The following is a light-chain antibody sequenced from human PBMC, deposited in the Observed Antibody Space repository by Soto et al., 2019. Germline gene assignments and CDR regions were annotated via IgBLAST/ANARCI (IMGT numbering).Light chain of an antibody. CDR2: KAS. CDR1: QSISTW. Sequence: DIQMTQSPSTLSASVGDRVTITCRASQSISTWLAWYQQKPGKAPKLLIYKASSLEGGVPSRFSGSGSGTDFNITISSLQPGDFATYYCQQYNTYPLTFGGGTTVDIK. CDR3: QQYNTYPLT. V-gene: IGKV1-5*03. J-gene: IGKJ4*01.